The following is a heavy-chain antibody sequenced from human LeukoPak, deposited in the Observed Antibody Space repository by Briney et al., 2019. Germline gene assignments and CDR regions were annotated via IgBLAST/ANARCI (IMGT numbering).Heavy chain of an antibody. CDR1: GGSFSGYH. D-gene: IGHD3-16*01. V-gene: IGHV4-34*01. CDR3: ARVGEVTRDFDY. Sequence: SETLSLTCAVYGGSFSGYHWSWIRQPPGKGLEWIGESNHSGSTNYNPSLKSRVTISVDTSKNQFSLKLSSVTAADTAVYYCARVGEVTRDFDYWGQGTLVTVSS. CDR2: SNHSGST. J-gene: IGHJ4*02.